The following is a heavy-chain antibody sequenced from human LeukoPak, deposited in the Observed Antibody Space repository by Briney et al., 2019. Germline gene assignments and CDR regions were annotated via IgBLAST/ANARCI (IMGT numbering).Heavy chain of an antibody. Sequence: SETLSLTCTVSGGSISSYYWSWIRQPAGEGLEWIGRIYTSGSTNYNPSLKSRVTISVDTSKNQFSLKLSSVTAADTAVYYCARIVVSYGSFDYWGQGTLVAVSS. CDR1: GGSISSYY. V-gene: IGHV4-4*07. CDR3: ARIVVSYGSFDY. CDR2: IYTSGST. D-gene: IGHD5-18*01. J-gene: IGHJ4*02.